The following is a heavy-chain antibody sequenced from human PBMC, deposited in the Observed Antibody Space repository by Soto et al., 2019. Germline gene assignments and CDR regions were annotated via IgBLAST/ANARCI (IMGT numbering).Heavy chain of an antibody. D-gene: IGHD2-2*01. J-gene: IGHJ6*01. CDR1: GGSISSSNW. V-gene: IGHV4-4*02. CDR2: IYHSGST. Sequence: SETLSLTCAVSGGSISSSNWWSWVRQPPGKGLEWIGEIYHSGSTNYNPSLKSRVTISVDKSKNQFSLKLSSVTAADTAVYYCARGESLVVPATARGLGLDVWGQGTTVIVSS. CDR3: ARGESLVVPATARGLGLDV.